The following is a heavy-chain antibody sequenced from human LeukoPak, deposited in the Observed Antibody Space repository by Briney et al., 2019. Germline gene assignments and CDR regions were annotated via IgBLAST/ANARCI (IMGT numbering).Heavy chain of an antibody. J-gene: IGHJ6*02. CDR2: ISYDGSNK. CDR3: AKDLGYCSSTSCYNQFGMDV. CDR1: GFTFSSYG. D-gene: IGHD2-2*01. Sequence: GGSLRLSCAASGFTFSSYGMHWVRQAPGKGLEWVAVISYDGSNKYYADYVKGRFTISRDNSKNTLYLQMNSLRAEDTAVYYYAKDLGYCSSTSCYNQFGMDVWGQGTTVTVSS. V-gene: IGHV3-30*18.